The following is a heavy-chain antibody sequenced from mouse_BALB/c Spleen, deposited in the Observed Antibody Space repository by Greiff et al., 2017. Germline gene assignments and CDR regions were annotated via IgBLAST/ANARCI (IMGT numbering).Heavy chain of an antibody. V-gene: IGHV5-12-2*01. CDR3: ARHQNYFDY. J-gene: IGHJ2*01. Sequence: DVKLVESGGGLVQPGGSLKLSCAASGFTFSSYTMSWVRQTPEKRLEWVAYISNGGGSTYYPDTVKGRFTISRDNAKNTLYLQMSSLKSEDTAMYYCARHQNYFDYWGQGTTLTVSS. CDR1: GFTFSSYT. CDR2: ISNGGGST.